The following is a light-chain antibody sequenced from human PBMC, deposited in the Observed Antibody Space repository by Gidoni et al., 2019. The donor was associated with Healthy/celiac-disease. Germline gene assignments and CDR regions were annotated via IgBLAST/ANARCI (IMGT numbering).Light chain of an antibody. J-gene: IGKJ1*01. CDR3: QQYGSSPWT. CDR2: GAS. CDR1: QSVSSSY. Sequence: IVLTQSPGTLSLSPGERATLSCRASQSVSSSYLAWYQQNPGQAPRLLIYGASSRATGIPDRFSGSGSGTDFTLTISRLEPEDFAVYYCQQYGSSPWTFXQXTKVEIK. V-gene: IGKV3-20*01.